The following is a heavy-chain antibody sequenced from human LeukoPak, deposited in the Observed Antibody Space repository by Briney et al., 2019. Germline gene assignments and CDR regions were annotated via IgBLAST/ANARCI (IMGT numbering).Heavy chain of an antibody. J-gene: IGHJ6*03. D-gene: IGHD6-6*01. CDR1: GFTFSSYE. V-gene: IGHV3-48*03. CDR3: ARLDYYYYYMDV. CDR2: ISSSGSTK. Sequence: PGGSLRLSCAASGFTFSSYEMNWVRQAPGKGLEWVSYISSSGSTKYYADSVKGRFTISRDNAKNSLYLQMNSLRAEDTAVYYCARLDYYYYYMDVWGKGTTVTVSS.